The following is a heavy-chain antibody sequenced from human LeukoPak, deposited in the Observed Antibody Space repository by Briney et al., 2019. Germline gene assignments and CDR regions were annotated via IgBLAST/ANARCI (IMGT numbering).Heavy chain of an antibody. J-gene: IGHJ4*02. CDR1: GYTFTSYG. D-gene: IGHD6-19*01. CDR3: ARALAVAGTRVYYFDY. V-gene: IGHV1-2*02. CDR2: INPNSGGT. Sequence: ASVKASCKASGYTFTSYGISWVRQAPGQGLEWMGWINPNSGGTNYAQKFQGRVTMTRDTSISTAYMELSRLRSDDTAVYYCARALAVAGTRVYYFDYWGQGTLVTVSS.